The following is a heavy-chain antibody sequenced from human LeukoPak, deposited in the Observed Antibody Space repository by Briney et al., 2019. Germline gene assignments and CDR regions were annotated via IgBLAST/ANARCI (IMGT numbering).Heavy chain of an antibody. D-gene: IGHD6-19*01. CDR3: ARYSSAWWYFGY. CDR1: GGSVSSYY. V-gene: IGHV4-59*02. J-gene: IGHJ4*02. CDR2: IYYSGST. Sequence: SETLSLTCTVSGGSVSSYYWSWIRQPPGKGLEWIGYIYYSGSTNYNPSLKSRVTISVDTSKNQFSLKLTSVTAADTAVYYCARYSSAWWYFGYWGQGTLVTVSS.